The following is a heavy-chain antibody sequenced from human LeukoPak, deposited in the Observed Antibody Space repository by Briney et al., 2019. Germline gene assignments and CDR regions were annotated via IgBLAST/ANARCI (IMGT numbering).Heavy chain of an antibody. V-gene: IGHV1-8*01. Sequence: ASVKVSCKASVYTFTSYDINWVRQATGQGLEWMGWMNPNSGNTGYAQKFQGRVTMTRNTSISTAYMELSSLRSEDTAVYYCARQYSSSWYYMNYYYGMDVWGQGTTVTVSS. J-gene: IGHJ6*02. D-gene: IGHD6-13*01. CDR3: ARQYSSSWYYMNYYYGMDV. CDR1: VYTFTSYD. CDR2: MNPNSGNT.